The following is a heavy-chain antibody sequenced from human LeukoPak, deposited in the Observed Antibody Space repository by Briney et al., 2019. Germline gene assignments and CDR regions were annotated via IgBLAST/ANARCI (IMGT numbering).Heavy chain of an antibody. CDR3: ARDYYDSSGYNYGDY. V-gene: IGHV3-30*02. D-gene: IGHD3-22*01. Sequence: PGGPLRLSCAASRFTFSSYGMHWVRQAPGKGLEWVAYIQYDGSNEQYADSVKGRFTISRDNAKNSLYLQMNSLRAEDTAVYYCARDYYDSSGYNYGDYWGQGTLVTVSS. J-gene: IGHJ4*02. CDR2: IQYDGSNE. CDR1: RFTFSSYG.